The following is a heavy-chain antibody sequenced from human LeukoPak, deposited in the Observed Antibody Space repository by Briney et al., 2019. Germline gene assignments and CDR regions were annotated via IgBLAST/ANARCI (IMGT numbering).Heavy chain of an antibody. CDR2: INHSGST. CDR3: ARARLDSSGRFDY. V-gene: IGHV4-34*01. Sequence: PSETLSLTCAVYGGSFSGYYWSWIRQPPGKGLEWIGEINHSGSTNYNPSLKSRVTISVDTSKNQFSLRLSSVTAADTAVYYCARARLDSSGRFDYWGQGTLVTVSS. CDR1: GGSFSGYY. D-gene: IGHD3-22*01. J-gene: IGHJ4*02.